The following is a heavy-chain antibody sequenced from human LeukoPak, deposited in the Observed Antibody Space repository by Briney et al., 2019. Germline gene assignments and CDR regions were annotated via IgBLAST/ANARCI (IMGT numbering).Heavy chain of an antibody. CDR3: ARRGVTYYYYYYMDV. J-gene: IGHJ6*03. Sequence: ASVKVSCKASGYTFTSYDINWVRQATGQGREWMGWMNPNSGNTGYAQKFQGRVTMTRNTSISTAYMELSSLRSEDPAVYYCARRGVTYYYYYYMDVWGKGTTVTVSS. CDR2: MNPNSGNT. D-gene: IGHD3-10*01. CDR1: GYTFTSYD. V-gene: IGHV1-8*01.